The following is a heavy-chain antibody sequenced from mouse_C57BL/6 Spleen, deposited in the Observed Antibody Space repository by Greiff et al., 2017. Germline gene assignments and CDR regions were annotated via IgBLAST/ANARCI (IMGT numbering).Heavy chain of an antibody. V-gene: IGHV1-72*01. J-gene: IGHJ3*01. D-gene: IGHD4-1*01. Sequence: QVQLQQPGAELVKPGASVKLSCKASGYTFTSYWMHWVKQRPGRGLEWIGRIDPNSGCTKYNEKFKSKATLTVDKPSSTAYMQLSSLTSGDAAVYYCARGGFWDWFAYWGQGTLVTVSA. CDR1: GYTFTSYW. CDR2: IDPNSGCT. CDR3: ARGGFWDWFAY.